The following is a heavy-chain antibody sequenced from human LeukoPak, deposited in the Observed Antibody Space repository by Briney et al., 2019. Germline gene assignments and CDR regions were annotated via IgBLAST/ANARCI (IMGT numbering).Heavy chain of an antibody. J-gene: IGHJ4*02. V-gene: IGHV3-21*01. CDR3: ARPRGCGSSRCNNFDY. Sequence: GTLRLSCAASGFTFSSYGMSWVRQAPGKGLEWVPSISFNSSYIYYADSVKGRFTFSRDNAKNSLYLQMNRLRAEDTAVYYCARPRGCGSSRCNNFDYWGQGTLVTVSS. CDR2: ISFNSSYI. D-gene: IGHD2-2*01. CDR1: GFTFSSYG.